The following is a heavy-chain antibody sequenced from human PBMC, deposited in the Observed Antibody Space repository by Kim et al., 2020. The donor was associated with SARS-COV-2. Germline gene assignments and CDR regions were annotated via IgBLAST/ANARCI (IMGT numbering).Heavy chain of an antibody. D-gene: IGHD3-3*01. J-gene: IGHJ5*02. V-gene: IGHV4-39*01. CDR3: ARHKGGGAVTKGRFDP. CDR1: GGSISSSSYY. Sequence: SETLSLTCTVSGGSISSSSYYWGWIRQPPGKGLEWIGSIYYSGSTYYNPSLKSRFTISVDTSKNQFSLKLSSVTAADTAVYYCARHKGGGAVTKGRFDPWGQGTLVTVSS. CDR2: IYYSGST.